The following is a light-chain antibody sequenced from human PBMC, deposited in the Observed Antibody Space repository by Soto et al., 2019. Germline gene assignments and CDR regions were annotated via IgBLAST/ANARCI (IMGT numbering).Light chain of an antibody. CDR3: QQYESHWWT. V-gene: IGKV1-5*01. Sequence: DIQITQSPFTLSATDSDTVTVTCRASQSISSWLAWYQQKPGKAPKLLINDVSTLQNGVPSRFSGSGSGTEFTLTISSLQPDDFATYYCQQYESHWWTFAQVTKVDVK. CDR2: DVS. J-gene: IGKJ1*01. CDR1: QSISSW.